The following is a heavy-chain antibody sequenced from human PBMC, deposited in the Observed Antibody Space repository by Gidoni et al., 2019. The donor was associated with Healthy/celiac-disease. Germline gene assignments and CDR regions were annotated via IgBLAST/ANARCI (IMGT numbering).Heavy chain of an antibody. J-gene: IGHJ6*04. CDR2: ISSSSSTI. CDR3: AREGSNEPCMDV. Sequence: EVQLVESGGGLVQPGGSRRLPGAAAGFTFSSYSMNWVRQAPGKGLEWVSYISSSSSTIYYADSVKGRFTISRDNAKNSLYLQMNSLRDEDTAVYYCAREGSNEPCMDVWGKGTTVTVSS. V-gene: IGHV3-48*02. CDR1: GFTFSSYS. D-gene: IGHD1-1*01.